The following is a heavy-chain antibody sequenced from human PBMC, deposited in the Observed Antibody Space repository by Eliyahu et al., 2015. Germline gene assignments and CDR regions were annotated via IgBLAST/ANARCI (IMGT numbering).Heavy chain of an antibody. CDR2: ISTSNGDT. V-gene: IGHV1-18*01. J-gene: IGHJ4*02. D-gene: IGHD6-13*01. CDR3: ARDSTYSNNWYIFDY. CDR1: GYTFSNYG. Sequence: QVKLVQSGAEMKKPGASVQVSCKASGYTFSNYGISWVRQAPGQGLEWMGWISTSNGDTNYAQKVQGRVTMTADRSTSTAYMELGSLRSDDTAVYYCARDSTYSNNWYIFDYWGQGTLVTVSS.